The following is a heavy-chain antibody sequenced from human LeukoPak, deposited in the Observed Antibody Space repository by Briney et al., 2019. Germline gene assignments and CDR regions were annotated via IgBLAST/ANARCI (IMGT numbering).Heavy chain of an antibody. J-gene: IGHJ4*02. CDR1: GYTFTGYY. Sequence: ASVKVFCKASGYTFTGYYMHWVRQAPGQGLEWMGWINPNSGGTNYAQKFQGRVTMTRDTSISTAYMELSRLRSDDTAVYYCARGGDDYGDPYYFDYWGQGTLVTVSP. V-gene: IGHV1-2*02. D-gene: IGHD4-17*01. CDR3: ARGGDDYGDPYYFDY. CDR2: INPNSGGT.